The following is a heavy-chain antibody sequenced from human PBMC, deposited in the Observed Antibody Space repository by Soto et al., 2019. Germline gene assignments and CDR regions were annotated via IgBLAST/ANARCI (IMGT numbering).Heavy chain of an antibody. D-gene: IGHD6-25*01. CDR3: TREAGWQRMVPYD. CDR2: ISAFNGDT. V-gene: IGHV1-18*04. J-gene: IGHJ4*02. CDR1: GYTFTSYG. Sequence: QVQLVQSGSEVKKPGASVNVSCKAFGYTFTSYGFSWVRQVPGQGLEWLGWISAFNGDTQYAQTMKGKLTVTTDTSKTTVPMQLRGLTPADTAVYYCTREAGWQRMVPYDWGQGTLVSVS.